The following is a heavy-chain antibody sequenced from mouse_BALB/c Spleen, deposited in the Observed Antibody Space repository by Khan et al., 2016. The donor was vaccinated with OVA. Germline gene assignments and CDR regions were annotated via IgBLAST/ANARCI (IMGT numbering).Heavy chain of an antibody. CDR3: ARKNYYGYAVDY. J-gene: IGHJ4*01. Sequence: EVQLVESGPGLVKPSQSLSLTCTVTGYSITSNYAWNWIRQFPGNKLEWMGYISYSGSTRYNPSLKSRISITRDTSKNQFFLQLNSVTTEDTATYNCARKNYYGYAVDYWVQWTLVTDSS. CDR2: ISYSGST. CDR1: GYSITSNYA. D-gene: IGHD1-1*01. V-gene: IGHV3-2*02.